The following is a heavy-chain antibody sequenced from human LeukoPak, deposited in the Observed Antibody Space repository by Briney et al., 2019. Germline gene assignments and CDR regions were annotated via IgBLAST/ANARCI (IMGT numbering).Heavy chain of an antibody. CDR1: GFSFTSHW. J-gene: IGHJ4*02. CDR3: ARHKGVVGAYLIDY. D-gene: IGHD1-26*01. V-gene: IGHV5-51*01. Sequence: GEALKTLLCGSGFSFTSHWHGRGRPVPGEGLEGVGIFYPGGSYTRYSPSFQGQVTISADKSISTAYLQRSSLKASDTAMYFCARHKGVVGAYLIDYWGQGTLVTVSS. CDR2: FYPGGSYT.